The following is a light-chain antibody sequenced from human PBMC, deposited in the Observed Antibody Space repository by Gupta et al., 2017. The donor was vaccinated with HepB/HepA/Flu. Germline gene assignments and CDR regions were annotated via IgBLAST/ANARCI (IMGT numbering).Light chain of an antibody. J-gene: IGKJ2*03. V-gene: IGKV3-15*01. Sequence: EIVVTPSPATLSVSPGERATVSCRVSQNVDRNLAWYQQKPGQAPSLLIYGASIRATGVSARCSGSGSGTEFTLTISSLQSEDVAVDYCQQYDNGPPYSFGQGTKLEIK. CDR3: QQYDNGPPYS. CDR1: QNVDRN. CDR2: GAS.